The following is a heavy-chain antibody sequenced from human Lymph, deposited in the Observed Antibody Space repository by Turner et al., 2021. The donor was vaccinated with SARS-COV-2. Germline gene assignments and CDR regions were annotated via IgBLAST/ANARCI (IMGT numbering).Heavy chain of an antibody. J-gene: IGHJ6*02. CDR2: INPNSGGT. CDR3: ARDVERYNDFWSGYSGGYGLDV. V-gene: IGHV1-2*02. D-gene: IGHD3-3*01. Sequence: QVQLVQSGAEVKKPGASVKVSCKASGYTFTGYYMHWVRKAPGQGLEWMGWINPNSGGTNYAQKCQGRVTMTRDTSISTAYMELSRLRSDDTAVYYCARDVERYNDFWSGYSGGYGLDVWGQGTTVTVSS. CDR1: GYTFTGYY.